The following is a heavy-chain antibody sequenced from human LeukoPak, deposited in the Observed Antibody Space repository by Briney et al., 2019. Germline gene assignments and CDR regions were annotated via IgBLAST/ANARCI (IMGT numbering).Heavy chain of an antibody. Sequence: PGRSLRLSCAASGFTFSSYGMHWVRQAPGKGLEWVAVISYDGSNKYYADSVKGRFTISRDNSKNTLYLQMNSLRAEDTAVYYCAKPWIPAVAGTFGYWGQGTLVTVSS. V-gene: IGHV3-30*18. D-gene: IGHD6-19*01. CDR2: ISYDGSNK. J-gene: IGHJ4*02. CDR1: GFTFSSYG. CDR3: AKPWIPAVAGTFGY.